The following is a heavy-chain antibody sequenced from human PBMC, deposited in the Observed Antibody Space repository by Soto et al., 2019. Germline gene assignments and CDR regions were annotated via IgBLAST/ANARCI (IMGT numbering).Heavy chain of an antibody. Sequence: SGPTLVNPTQTLTLTCTFSGFALGTSGMRVSWIRQPPGKALEWLARIDWDDDKFYSTSLKTRLTISKDTSKNQVVLTMTNMDPVDTATYYCARDYGGNAFDYWGQGTLVTVSS. CDR1: GFALGTSGMR. CDR2: IDWDDDK. D-gene: IGHD4-17*01. CDR3: ARDYGGNAFDY. V-gene: IGHV2-70*04. J-gene: IGHJ4*02.